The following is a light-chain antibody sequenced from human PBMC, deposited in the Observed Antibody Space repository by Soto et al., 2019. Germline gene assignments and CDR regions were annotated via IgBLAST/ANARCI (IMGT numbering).Light chain of an antibody. CDR2: GAS. J-gene: IGKJ1*01. V-gene: IGKV3-20*01. CDR1: QSVSSRY. Sequence: ELLMTQSPATLSVSPGERATLSCRASQSVSSRYLAWYQQKPGQAPRLLIYGASSRATGIPDRFSGSGSGTDFTLTISRLEPEDFAVYYCQQYGSSYPWTFGQGTKVDI. CDR3: QQYGSSYPWT.